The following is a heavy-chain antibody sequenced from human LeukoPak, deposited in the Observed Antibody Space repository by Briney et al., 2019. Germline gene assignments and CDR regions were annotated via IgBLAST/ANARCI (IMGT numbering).Heavy chain of an antibody. CDR1: GFTFSSYA. Sequence: PGRSLRLSCAASGFTFSSYAMHWVRQAPGKGLEWVAVISYDGSNKYYADSVKGRFTIPRDNSKNTLYLQMNSLRAEDTAVYYCASSMTFDIWGQGTMVTVSS. J-gene: IGHJ3*02. CDR2: ISYDGSNK. CDR3: ASSMTFDI. D-gene: IGHD2-2*01. V-gene: IGHV3-30*04.